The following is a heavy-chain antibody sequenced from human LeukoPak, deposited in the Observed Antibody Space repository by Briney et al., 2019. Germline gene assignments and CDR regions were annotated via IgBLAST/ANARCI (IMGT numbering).Heavy chain of an antibody. Sequence: GGSLRLSCAASGFAFSSHWMSWVRQAPGKGLEWVGNIKPDGSEKYYVDSLKGRFIISRDNAKNSLYLQMNSLRAEDVAVYYCAKYFYDGSGTHYFDYWGQGTPVTVSS. D-gene: IGHD3-22*01. CDR2: IKPDGSEK. V-gene: IGHV3-7*01. CDR1: GFAFSSHW. J-gene: IGHJ4*02. CDR3: AKYFYDGSGTHYFDY.